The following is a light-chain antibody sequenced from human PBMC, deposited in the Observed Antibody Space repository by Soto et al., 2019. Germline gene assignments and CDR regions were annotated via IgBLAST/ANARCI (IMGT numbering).Light chain of an antibody. CDR3: SSFASSSTLPYV. Sequence: QCVLTQPASMSGSPGQSITISCTGTGSNVGGYNYVSWYQQHPGKAPKLMIYEVTNRPSGVSHRFSGSNSGNTASLTISGLQPEDEADYYCSSFASSSTLPYVFGTGTKVT. J-gene: IGLJ1*01. CDR2: EVT. CDR1: GSNVGGYNY. V-gene: IGLV2-14*01.